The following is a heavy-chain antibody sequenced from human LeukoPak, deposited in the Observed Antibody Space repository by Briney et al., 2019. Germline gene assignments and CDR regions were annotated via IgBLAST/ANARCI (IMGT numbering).Heavy chain of an antibody. J-gene: IGHJ3*02. Sequence: SETLSLTCTVYGGSLSDYYWSWIRQPPGKGLEWIGEINHSGSTNYNPSLKSRVGISVDTTKNQCSLKLSSVTAADTAVYYCARGGHFYGDAFDIWGQGTMVTVSS. CDR2: INHSGST. D-gene: IGHD2/OR15-2a*01. CDR3: ARGGHFYGDAFDI. V-gene: IGHV4-34*01. CDR1: GGSLSDYY.